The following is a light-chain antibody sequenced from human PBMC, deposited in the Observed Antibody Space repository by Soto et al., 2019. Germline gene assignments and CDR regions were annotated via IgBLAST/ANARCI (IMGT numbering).Light chain of an antibody. J-gene: IGKJ1*01. Sequence: EIVLTQSPATLSLSLGERATLSCRASQSVAGNLAWYQHKPGQAPRLLIYGASTGATGIPARFSGSGSGTDFTLTISRLEPEDFAVYYCQQYGSSGTFGQGTKVYIK. V-gene: IGKV3-20*01. CDR1: QSVAGN. CDR3: QQYGSSGT. CDR2: GAS.